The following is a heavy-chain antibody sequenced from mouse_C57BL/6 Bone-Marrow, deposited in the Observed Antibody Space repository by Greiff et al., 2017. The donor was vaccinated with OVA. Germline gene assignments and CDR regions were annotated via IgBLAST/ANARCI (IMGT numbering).Heavy chain of an antibody. J-gene: IGHJ1*03. CDR1: GYTFTSYW. D-gene: IGHD2-3*01. CDR2: IDPSDSET. Sequence: VQLQQPGAELVRPGSSVKLSCKASGYTFTSYWMHWVKQRPIQGLEWIGNIDPSDSETHYNQKFKDKATLTVDKSSSTAYMQLSSLTSEDSAVYYCAREDGYYGYFDVWGTGTTVTVSS. CDR3: AREDGYYGYFDV. V-gene: IGHV1-52*01.